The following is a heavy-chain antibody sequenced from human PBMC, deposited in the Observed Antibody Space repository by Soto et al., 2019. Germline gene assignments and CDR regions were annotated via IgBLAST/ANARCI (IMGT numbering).Heavy chain of an antibody. CDR1: GGTFSSYA. D-gene: IGHD5-12*01. J-gene: IGHJ4*02. Sequence: KVSCKASGGTFSSYAISWVRQAPGQGLEWMGGIIPIFGTANYAQKFQGRVTITADKSTSTAYMELSSLRSEDTAVYYCAREVWPATDGYNGYYFDYWGQGTLVTVSS. V-gene: IGHV1-69*06. CDR3: AREVWPATDGYNGYYFDY. CDR2: IIPIFGTA.